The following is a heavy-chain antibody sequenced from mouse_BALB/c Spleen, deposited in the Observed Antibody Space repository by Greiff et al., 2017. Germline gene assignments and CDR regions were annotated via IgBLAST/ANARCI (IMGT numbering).Heavy chain of an antibody. D-gene: IGHD3-2*02. V-gene: IGHV5-17*02. J-gene: IGHJ2*01. CDR1: GFTFSSFG. CDR3: ARSGGYHYYFDY. CDR2: ISSGSSTI. Sequence: EVKLVESGGGLVQPGGSRKLSCAASGFTFSSFGMHWVRQAPEKGLEWVAYISSGSSTIYYADTVKGRFTISRDNPKNTLFLQMTSLRSEDTAMYYCARSGGYHYYFDYWGQGTTLTVAS.